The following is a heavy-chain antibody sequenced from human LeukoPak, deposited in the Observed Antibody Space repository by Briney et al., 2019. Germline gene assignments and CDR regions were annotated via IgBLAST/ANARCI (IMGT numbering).Heavy chain of an antibody. V-gene: IGHV1-2*02. CDR1: GYTFTSYY. CDR3: ARHYTSGWYSD. CDR2: INPKSGGT. Sequence: ASVKVSCKASGYTFTSYYMHWVRQAPGQGLEWMGWINPKSGGTNYAQKFQGRVTMTRDTSISTAYMELSGLRSDDTAVYYCARHYTSGWYSDWGQGTLVTVSS. D-gene: IGHD6-19*01. J-gene: IGHJ4*02.